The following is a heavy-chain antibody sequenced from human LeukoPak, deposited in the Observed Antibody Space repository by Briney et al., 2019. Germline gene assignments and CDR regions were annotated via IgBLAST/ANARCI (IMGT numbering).Heavy chain of an antibody. Sequence: PGGSLRLSCAASGFTFSSYEMNWVRQAPGKGLEWVSGISWNSGSIGYADSVKGRFTISRDNAKNSLYLQMNSLRAEDTALYYCAKMAAAAVWFDPWGQGTLVTVSS. CDR1: GFTFSSYE. V-gene: IGHV3-9*01. CDR2: ISWNSGSI. CDR3: AKMAAAAVWFDP. J-gene: IGHJ5*02. D-gene: IGHD6-13*01.